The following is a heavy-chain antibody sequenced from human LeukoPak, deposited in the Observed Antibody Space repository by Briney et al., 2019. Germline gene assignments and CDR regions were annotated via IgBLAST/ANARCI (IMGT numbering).Heavy chain of an antibody. CDR3: AKVMSGYNDWPLFDY. J-gene: IGHJ4*02. V-gene: IGHV3-30*04. Sequence: GGSLRLSCVASGFTFSDYSIHWVRQAPGKGLEWVSVISSDGSNKSYGDSVKGRFTISRDNSKNTLYLQMSSLRADDTAMYYCAKVMSGYNDWPLFDYWGQGTLVTVSS. CDR1: GFTFSDYS. D-gene: IGHD5-24*01. CDR2: ISSDGSNK.